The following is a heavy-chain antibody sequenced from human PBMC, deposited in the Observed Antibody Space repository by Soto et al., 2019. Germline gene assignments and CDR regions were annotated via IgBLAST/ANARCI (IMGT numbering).Heavy chain of an antibody. D-gene: IGHD2-15*01. CDR1: GFTFSTYA. V-gene: IGHV3-23*01. CDR2: ISGSGGNT. J-gene: IGHJ4*02. CDR3: AKAAGIYYFDY. Sequence: PGGSLRLSCEASGFTFSTYAMGWVRQAPGKGLQWVSSISGSGGNTYYADSVKGRFTISRDNSKNTLYLQMNSLRPEDTAVYYCAKAAGIYYFDYWGQGTLVTVSS.